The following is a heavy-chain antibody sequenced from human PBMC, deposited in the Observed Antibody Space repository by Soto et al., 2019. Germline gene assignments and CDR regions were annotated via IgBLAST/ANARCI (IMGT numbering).Heavy chain of an antibody. D-gene: IGHD5-18*01. J-gene: IGHJ4*02. CDR3: ASGRIQLGYPFDY. CDR1: GGSISSYY. Sequence: SETLSLTCTVSGGSISSYYWSWIRQPPGKGLEWIGYIYYSGSTNYNPSLKSRVTISVDTSKNQFSLKLSSVTAADTAVYYFASGRIQLGYPFDYWGQGTLVTAPQ. V-gene: IGHV4-59*01. CDR2: IYYSGST.